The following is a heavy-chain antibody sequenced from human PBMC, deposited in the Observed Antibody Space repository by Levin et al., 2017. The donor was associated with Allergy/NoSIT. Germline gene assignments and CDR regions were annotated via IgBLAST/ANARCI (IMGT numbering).Heavy chain of an antibody. CDR1: GGSITSSSYY. CDR3: ARQCGYSTSVDFEF. CDR2: IYSTGRP. V-gene: IGHV4-39*01. Sequence: PSETLSLTCTVSGGSITSSSYYWGWIRQPPGKGLEWIGSLEWITTIYSTGRPSYNPSLKSRATKSIDTPKNQLTLQDNSVTAADTAISYCARQCGYSTSVDFEFWGQGTLVTVSS. J-gene: IGHJ4*02. D-gene: IGHD6-13*01.